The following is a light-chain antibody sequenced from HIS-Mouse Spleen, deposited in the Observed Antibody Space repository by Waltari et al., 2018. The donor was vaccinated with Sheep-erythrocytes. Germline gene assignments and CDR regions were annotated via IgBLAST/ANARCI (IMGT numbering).Light chain of an antibody. CDR2: AAS. Sequence: DIQLTQSPSFLSASVGDRLTITCRASQGISSYLAWYQQKPGKAPKLLIYAASTLQSGVPSSFSGSGSGTEFTLTISSLQPEDFATYYCQQLNSYPHTFGQGTKLEIK. V-gene: IGKV1-9*01. CDR1: QGISSY. CDR3: QQLNSYPHT. J-gene: IGKJ2*01.